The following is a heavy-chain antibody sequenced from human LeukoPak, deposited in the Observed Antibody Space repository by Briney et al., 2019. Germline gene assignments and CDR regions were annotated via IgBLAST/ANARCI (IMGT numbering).Heavy chain of an antibody. V-gene: IGHV3-30*18. CDR3: AKEFSTTARTVAQTGDAFDI. D-gene: IGHD4-23*01. CDR2: ISFDGKVD. Sequence: GGSLRLSCAASGFTFNNYGMHWVRQAPGKGLEWVAVISFDGKVDYYADSVKGRFTISRDNSKNTLYLQMNSLGPEDTAVYYWAKEFSTTARTVAQTGDAFDIWGQGTMVTVSS. CDR1: GFTFNNYG. J-gene: IGHJ3*02.